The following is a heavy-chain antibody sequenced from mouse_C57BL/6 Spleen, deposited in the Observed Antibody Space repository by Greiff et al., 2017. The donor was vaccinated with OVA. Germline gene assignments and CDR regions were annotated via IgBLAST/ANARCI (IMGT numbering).Heavy chain of an antibody. CDR2: INPYNGGT. J-gene: IGHJ4*01. CDR1: GYTFTDYY. D-gene: IGHD2-1*01. V-gene: IGHV1-19*01. Sequence: EVKLQESGPVLVKPGASVKMSCKASGYTFTDYYMNWVKQSHGKSLEWIGVINPYNGGTSYNQKFKGKATLTVDKSSSTAYMELNSLTSEDSAVYSCARLGVTTVQLRGYAMDYWGQGTSVTVSS. CDR3: ARLGVTTVQLRGYAMDY.